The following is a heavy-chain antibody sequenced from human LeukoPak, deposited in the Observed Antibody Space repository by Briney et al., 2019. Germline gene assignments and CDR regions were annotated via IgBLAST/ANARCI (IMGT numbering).Heavy chain of an antibody. D-gene: IGHD3-9*01. V-gene: IGHV3-23*01. CDR3: AKDVFELYDIYDH. Sequence: GGSLRLSCTASGFTFSNYAMSWVRQAPGKGLEWVSAISGNGGSTFDADSVKGRFTISRDNFKNTLYLQMNSLRAEDTAIYYCAKDVFELYDIYDHWGQGTLVTVSS. CDR2: ISGNGGST. CDR1: GFTFSNYA. J-gene: IGHJ4*02.